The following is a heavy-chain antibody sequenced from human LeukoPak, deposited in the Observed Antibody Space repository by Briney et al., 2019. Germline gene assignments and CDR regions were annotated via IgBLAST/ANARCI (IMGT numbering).Heavy chain of an antibody. CDR1: GFTFSDYY. Sequence: GGSLRLSCAASGFTFSDYYMSWIRQAPGKGLEWVSYISSSGSTIYYADSVKGRFTISRDNSKNTLYLQMDSLTAEDTAVYYSAKDKGEPIYSFTYGGRGPLVTVSS. J-gene: IGHJ4*02. CDR2: ISSSGSTI. D-gene: IGHD1-26*01. CDR3: AKDKGEPIYSFTY. V-gene: IGHV3-11*01.